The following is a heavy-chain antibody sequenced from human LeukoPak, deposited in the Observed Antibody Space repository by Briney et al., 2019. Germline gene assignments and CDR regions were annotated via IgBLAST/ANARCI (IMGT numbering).Heavy chain of an antibody. D-gene: IGHD2-21*02. Sequence: GGSLRLSCVASGFTFSSYWMHWVRQDPRKGLVWVSRINGDGRNINYADSVKGRFTISRDNAKNSLYLQMNSLRAEDTAVYYCARPYCGGDCLYYYYGMDVWGQGTTVTVSS. V-gene: IGHV3-74*01. CDR1: GFTFSSYW. CDR3: ARPYCGGDCLYYYYGMDV. CDR2: INGDGRNI. J-gene: IGHJ6*02.